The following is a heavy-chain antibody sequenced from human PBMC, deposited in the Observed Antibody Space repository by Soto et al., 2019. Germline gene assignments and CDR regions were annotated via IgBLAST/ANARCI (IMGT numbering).Heavy chain of an antibody. CDR3: ARHENGGTYPLDN. J-gene: IGHJ4*02. V-gene: IGHV4-59*08. CDR1: GASISSYF. Sequence: SETLSLTXSVSGASISSYFWSWIRQPPGKGLEWIAYIHYTGNINYNPSLKSRITISVDTSKNQFSLKVAPVTAADTAVYYCARHENGGTYPLDNWGQGILVTVSS. D-gene: IGHD1-26*01. CDR2: IHYTGNI.